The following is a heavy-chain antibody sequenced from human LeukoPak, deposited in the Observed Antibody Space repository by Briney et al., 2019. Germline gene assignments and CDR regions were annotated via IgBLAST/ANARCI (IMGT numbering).Heavy chain of an antibody. Sequence: PGGSLRLSCAASGFTFNSYGMNWVRQAPGKGLEWVAFIRYDGSNKYYADSVKGRFTISRDNSKNTLYLQMNSLRAEDTAVYYCAKVLTRIAAAATDYWGQGTLVTVSS. CDR3: AKVLTRIAAAATDY. V-gene: IGHV3-30*02. CDR2: IRYDGSNK. J-gene: IGHJ4*02. CDR1: GFTFNSYG. D-gene: IGHD6-13*01.